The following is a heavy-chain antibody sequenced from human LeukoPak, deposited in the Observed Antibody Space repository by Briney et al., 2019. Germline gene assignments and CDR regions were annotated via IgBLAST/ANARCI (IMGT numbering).Heavy chain of an antibody. CDR2: IYNGGST. V-gene: IGHV4-61*08. D-gene: IGHD6-19*01. Sequence: PSQTLSLTCTVSGGSISSGDYYWSWIRKPPGKGLEWIGHIYNGGSTNYSPSLKSRVTISVDTSKNQFSLKLSSVTAADTAVYYCARFKRAGGWSYFDYWGQGTLVTVSS. CDR3: ARFKRAGGWSYFDY. CDR1: GGSISSGDYY. J-gene: IGHJ4*02.